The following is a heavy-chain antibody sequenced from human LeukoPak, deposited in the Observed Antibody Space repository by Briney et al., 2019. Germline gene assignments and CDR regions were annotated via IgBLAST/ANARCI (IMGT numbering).Heavy chain of an antibody. V-gene: IGHV4-38-2*01. J-gene: IGHJ4*02. CDR1: GYSISNGDY. CDR3: ARKYSSSPYYFDC. Sequence: SETLSLTRAVSGYSISNGDYWGWIRQPPGKGLEWIGSIYDSGSTYYNPSLKSRVTISADTSKNQFSLKLSSVTAADTAFYYCARKYSSSPYYFDCWGQGTLVTVSS. D-gene: IGHD6-13*01. CDR2: IYDSGST.